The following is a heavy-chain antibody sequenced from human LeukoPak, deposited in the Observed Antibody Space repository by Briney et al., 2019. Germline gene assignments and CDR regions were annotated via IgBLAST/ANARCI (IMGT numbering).Heavy chain of an antibody. D-gene: IGHD4-17*01. Sequence: GGSLRLSCAATGFTFSGYWMSWVRRAPGKGLEWVANINKDGSERYNVDSVKGRFTISRDNANKSLYLQMNSLRAEDTSVYYCARESKGRSKIDYWGQGTLVTASS. J-gene: IGHJ4*02. V-gene: IGHV3-7*01. CDR3: ARESKGRSKIDY. CDR1: GFTFSGYW. CDR2: INKDGSER.